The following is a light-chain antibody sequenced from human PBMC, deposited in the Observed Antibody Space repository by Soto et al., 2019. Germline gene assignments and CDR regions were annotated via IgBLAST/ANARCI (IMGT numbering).Light chain of an antibody. CDR2: AAS. CDR1: QGISNF. V-gene: IGKV1-27*01. Sequence: DIQMTQSPSSLSASVGDRVTITCRASQGISNFLAWYQQKPGKVPKLLIYAASTLQSGVPSRFSGSGSGTDFTLTITSLQREDVATYYCQKYNSVPRTFGQGTKVEIK. CDR3: QKYNSVPRT. J-gene: IGKJ1*01.